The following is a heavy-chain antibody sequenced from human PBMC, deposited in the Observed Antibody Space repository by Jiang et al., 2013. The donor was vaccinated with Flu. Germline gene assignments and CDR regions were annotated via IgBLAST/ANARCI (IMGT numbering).Heavy chain of an antibody. D-gene: IGHD3-9*01. J-gene: IGHJ4*02. CDR2: IYYNGNT. CDR1: GFSMSSAYY. CDR3: ARVRNSILTGDYFDS. V-gene: IGHV4-38-2*02. Sequence: LLKPSETLSLTCTVSGFSMSSAYYWGWIRQPPGRGLQWVGNIYYNGNTFNNPSLKSRITLSVDTSKNQFSLRLRSVTAADTAIYYCARVRNSILTGDYFDSWGQGNLVTVSS.